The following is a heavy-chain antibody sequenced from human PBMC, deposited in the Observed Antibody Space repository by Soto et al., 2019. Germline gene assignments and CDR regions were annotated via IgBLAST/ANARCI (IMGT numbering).Heavy chain of an antibody. CDR3: AKSSAGVIVGASNV. J-gene: IGHJ6*02. V-gene: IGHV3-23*01. D-gene: IGHD1-26*01. CDR1: VFTFSSYA. Sequence: PGWSLRLSCSASVFTFSSYAMSWFRQAPGKGLEWVSAISGSGGSTYYADSVKGRFTISRDNSKNTLYLQMNSLRAEDTAVYYCAKSSAGVIVGASNVWGQGTTVTVSS. CDR2: ISGSGGST.